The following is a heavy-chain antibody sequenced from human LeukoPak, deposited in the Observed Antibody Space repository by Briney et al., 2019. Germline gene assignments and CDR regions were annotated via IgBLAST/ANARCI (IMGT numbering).Heavy chain of an antibody. Sequence: KPGESLRLSCVASGFIFSDFGMNWVRQVPGKRLEWVAFISSRGTSTFYADSVKGRFTISRDTAKKSLDLQMTSLRADDTAAYYCVRGTDCSATTCYPLSAFDYWGQGTLVTVSS. CDR1: GFIFSDFG. J-gene: IGHJ4*02. V-gene: IGHV3-21*04. CDR3: VRGTDCSATTCYPLSAFDY. D-gene: IGHD2-8*02. CDR2: ISSRGTST.